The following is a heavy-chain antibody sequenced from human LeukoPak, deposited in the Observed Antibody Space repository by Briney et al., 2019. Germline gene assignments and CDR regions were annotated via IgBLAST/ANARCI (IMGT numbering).Heavy chain of an antibody. CDR2: ISYDGSNK. Sequence: GGSLRLSCAASGFTFSSYAMHWVRQAPGKGLEWVAVISYDGSNKYYADSVKGRFTISRDNSKNTLYLQMNSLRAEDTAVYYCARDSTYYDFWSREGGWFDPWGQGTLVTVSS. J-gene: IGHJ5*02. CDR3: ARDSTYYDFWSREGGWFDP. V-gene: IGHV3-30-3*01. CDR1: GFTFSSYA. D-gene: IGHD3-3*01.